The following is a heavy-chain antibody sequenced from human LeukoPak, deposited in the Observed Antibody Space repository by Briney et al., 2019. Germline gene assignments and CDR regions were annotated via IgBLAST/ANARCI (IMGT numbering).Heavy chain of an antibody. CDR3: AKGGSSSDYYYYYMDV. D-gene: IGHD6-6*01. J-gene: IGHJ6*03. V-gene: IGHV3-23*01. Sequence: GGSLRLSCAASGFTFSSYAMSWVRQAPGKGLEWVSAISGSGGSTYYADSVEGRFTISRDNSKNTLYLQMNSLRAEDTAVYYCAKGGSSSDYYYYYMDVWGKGTTVTVSS. CDR2: ISGSGGST. CDR1: GFTFSSYA.